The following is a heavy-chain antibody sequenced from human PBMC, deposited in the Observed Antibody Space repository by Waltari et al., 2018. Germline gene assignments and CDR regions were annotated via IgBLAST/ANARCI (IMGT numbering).Heavy chain of an antibody. CDR1: GFNLRNFG. J-gene: IGHJ6*03. V-gene: IGHV3-23*04. Sequence: EVQLVASGGELVQHGGSLRLSCAASGFNLRNFGLNWVRQAPGKGLEWVSSITSDGSGTYYADTVKGRFTTSRDNSNNTVFLQMNSLRVEDTALYYCAKHQLLQAYYYSMDVWGKGTTVTVSS. D-gene: IGHD2-2*01. CDR2: ITSDGSGT. CDR3: AKHQLLQAYYYSMDV.